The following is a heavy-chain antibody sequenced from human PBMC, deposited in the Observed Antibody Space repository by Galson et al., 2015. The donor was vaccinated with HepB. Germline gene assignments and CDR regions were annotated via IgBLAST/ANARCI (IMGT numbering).Heavy chain of an antibody. D-gene: IGHD3-10*01. V-gene: IGHV3-53*04. Sequence: SLRLSCAASGFTVSSNYMSWVRQAPGKGLEWVSVIYSGGSTYYADSVKGRFTISRHNSKNTLYLQMNSLRAEDTAVYYCARTRLKWFGELWGGMDVWGQGTTVTVSS. CDR3: ARTRLKWFGELWGGMDV. J-gene: IGHJ6*02. CDR1: GFTVSSNY. CDR2: IYSGGST.